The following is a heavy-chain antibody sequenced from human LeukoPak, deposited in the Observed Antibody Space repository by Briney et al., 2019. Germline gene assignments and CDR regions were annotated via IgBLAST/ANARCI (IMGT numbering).Heavy chain of an antibody. J-gene: IGHJ4*02. D-gene: IGHD3-10*01. CDR3: ARDDGYYGSGSYSY. CDR2: IYYSGST. Sequence: PSETLSLTCTVSGGSISSYYWSWIRQPPGKGLEWIGYIYYSGSTNYNPSLKSRVTISVDTSKNQFSLKLSSVTAADTAVYYCARDDGYYGSGSYSYWGQGTPVTVSS. CDR1: GGSISSYY. V-gene: IGHV4-59*01.